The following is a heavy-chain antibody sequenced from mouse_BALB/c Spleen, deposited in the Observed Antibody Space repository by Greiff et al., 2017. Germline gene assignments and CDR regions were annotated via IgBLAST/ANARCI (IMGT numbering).Heavy chain of an antibody. J-gene: IGHJ4*01. Sequence: VQLKESGGGLVQPGGSRKLSCAASGFTFSSFGMHWVRQAPEKGLEWVAYISSGSSTIYYADTVKGRFTISRDNPKNTLFLQMTSLRSEDTAMYYCARERAIYYDYDDAMDYWGQGTSVTVSS. V-gene: IGHV5-17*02. D-gene: IGHD2-4*01. CDR1: GFTFSSFG. CDR2: ISSGSSTI. CDR3: ARERAIYYDYDDAMDY.